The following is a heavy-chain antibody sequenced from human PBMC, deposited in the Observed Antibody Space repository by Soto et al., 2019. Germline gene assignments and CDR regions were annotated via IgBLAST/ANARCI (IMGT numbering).Heavy chain of an antibody. D-gene: IGHD4-17*01. J-gene: IGHJ6*02. CDR1: GYIFTLYW. Sequence: GESLKISCKASGYIFTLYWIGWVRQMPGKGLEWMGIIYPGDSDTRYSPSFQGRVTISADKSISTAPLQWSSLKASDTAVYYCARQSPTPGYYYFSYGMDVWGQGTTVTVSS. CDR2: IYPGDSDT. CDR3: ARQSPTPGYYYFSYGMDV. V-gene: IGHV5-51*01.